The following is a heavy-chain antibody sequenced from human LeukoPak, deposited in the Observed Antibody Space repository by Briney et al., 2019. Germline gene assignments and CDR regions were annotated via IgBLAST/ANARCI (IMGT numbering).Heavy chain of an antibody. CDR1: GGSFSGYY. J-gene: IGHJ4*02. D-gene: IGHD1-26*01. CDR2: IYTSGST. V-gene: IGHV4-59*10. Sequence: SETLSLTCAVYGGSFSGYYWSWIRQPAGKGLEWIGRIYTSGSTNYNPSLKSRVTMSVDTSKNQFSLKLSSVTAADTAVYYCASDSGSHFDYWGQGTLVTVSS. CDR3: ASDSGSHFDY.